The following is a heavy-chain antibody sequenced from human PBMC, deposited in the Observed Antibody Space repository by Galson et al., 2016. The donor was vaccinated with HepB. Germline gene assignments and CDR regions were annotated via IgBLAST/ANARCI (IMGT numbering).Heavy chain of an antibody. J-gene: IGHJ4*02. Sequence: SLRLSCAASGFTFDDRAMHWVRQAPGKGLEWVSGISSNSDTVAYADSVKGRFTDSRDNDPNSLYLQVNSLVPEDTSFYFFTKDVFPGLSHVSGSYSNEGHHVFENWGQGVLGTVSS. CDR3: TKDVFPGLSHVSGSYSNEGHHVFEN. D-gene: IGHD3-10*01. CDR2: ISSNSDTV. CDR1: GFTFDDRA. V-gene: IGHV3-9*01.